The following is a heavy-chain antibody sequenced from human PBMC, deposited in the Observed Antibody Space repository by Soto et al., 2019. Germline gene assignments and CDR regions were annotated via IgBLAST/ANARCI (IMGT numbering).Heavy chain of an antibody. D-gene: IGHD3-10*01. CDR1: GYTFTSYG. J-gene: IGHJ4*02. CDR3: AGARTLVRGVKYYFDY. V-gene: IGHV1-18*01. CDR2: ISAYNGNT. Sequence: QVQLVQSGAEVKKPGASVKVSCKASGYTFTSYGISWVRQAPGQGLEWMGWISAYNGNTNYAQKLQGRVTMTTDTSTRPAYMERRTRRSDDTAVYYCAGARTLVRGVKYYFDYWGQGTLVTVSS.